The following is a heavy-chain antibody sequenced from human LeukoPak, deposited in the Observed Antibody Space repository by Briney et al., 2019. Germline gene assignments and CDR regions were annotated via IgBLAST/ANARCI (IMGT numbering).Heavy chain of an antibody. D-gene: IGHD3-10*01. CDR2: IIPIFGTA. J-gene: IGHJ4*02. CDR1: GGTLSSYA. CDR3: AVWFGELSPFDY. V-gene: IGHV1-69*13. Sequence: SVKVFCKASGGTLSSYAISWVRQAPGQGLEWMGGIIPIFGTANYAQKFQGRVTITADESTSTAYMELSSLRSEDTAVYYCAVWFGELSPFDYWGQGTLVTVSS.